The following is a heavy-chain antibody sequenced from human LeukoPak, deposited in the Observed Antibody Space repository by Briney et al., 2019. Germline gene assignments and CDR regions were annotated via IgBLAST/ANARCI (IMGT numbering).Heavy chain of an antibody. V-gene: IGHV4-59*01. CDR3: ARSYYDYAFGQYYFDY. CDR2: IYYSGST. D-gene: IGHD3-16*01. Sequence: SETLPLTCTVSGGSLSSYCWSWIRQPPGKGLEWVGYIYYSGSTNYNPSLKSRVTISVDTSKNQFSLKLSSVTAADTAVYYCARSYYDYAFGQYYFDYWGQGTLVTASS. J-gene: IGHJ4*02. CDR1: GGSLSSYC.